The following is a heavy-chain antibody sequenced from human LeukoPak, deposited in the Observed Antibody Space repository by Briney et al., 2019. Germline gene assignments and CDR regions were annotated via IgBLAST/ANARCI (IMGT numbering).Heavy chain of an antibody. CDR1: GGTFSSYA. J-gene: IGHJ4*02. V-gene: IGHV1-69*04. Sequence: ASVKVSCKASGGTFSSYAISWVRQAPGQGLEWMGRIIPILGIANYAQKFQGRVTITADKSTSTAYMELSSLRSEDTAVYYCASSSSGYMWGFDYWGQGTLVTVSS. D-gene: IGHD3-22*01. CDR2: IIPILGIA. CDR3: ASSSSGYMWGFDY.